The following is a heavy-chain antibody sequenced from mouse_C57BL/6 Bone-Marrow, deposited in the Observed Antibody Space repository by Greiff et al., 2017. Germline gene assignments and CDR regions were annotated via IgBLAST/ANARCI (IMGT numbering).Heavy chain of an antibody. CDR1: GYTFTSYW. V-gene: IGHV1-59*01. CDR3: ARWGYSYAMDY. J-gene: IGHJ4*01. CDR2: IDPSDSYT. Sequence: QVQLQQPGAELVRPGPSVKLSCKASGYTFTSYWMHWVKQRPGQGLEWIGVIDPSDSYTNYNQKFKGKATLTVDTSSSTAYMQLSSLTSEDSAVYYCARWGYSYAMDYWGQGTSVTVSS.